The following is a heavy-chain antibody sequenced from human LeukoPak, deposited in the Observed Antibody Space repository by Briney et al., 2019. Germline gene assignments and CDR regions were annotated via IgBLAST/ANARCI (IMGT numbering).Heavy chain of an antibody. CDR3: ARDPNWAAAGTDDY. CDR2: IKQDGSEK. CDR1: GFTFSSYW. Sequence: AGGSLRLSRAASGFTFSSYWMSWVRQAPGKGLEWVANIKQDGSEKYYVDSVKGRFTISRDNAKNSLYLQMNSLRAEDTAVYYCARDPNWAAAGTDDYWGQGTLVTVSS. D-gene: IGHD6-13*01. J-gene: IGHJ4*02. V-gene: IGHV3-7*01.